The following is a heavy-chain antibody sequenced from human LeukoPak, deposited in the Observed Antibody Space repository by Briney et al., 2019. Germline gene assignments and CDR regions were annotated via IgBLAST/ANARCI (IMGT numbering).Heavy chain of an antibody. CDR2: ITASGGNT. J-gene: IGHJ4*02. D-gene: IGHD5-18*01. CDR3: AKGNGYSYGRYYFDY. Sequence: GGSLRLSCAASGFTFSSYAMGWVRQAPGKGLEWVSAITASGGNTYYADSVKGRFTIFKDNSKNTLYLQVNSLRAEDTAVYYCAKGNGYSYGRYYFDYWGQGTLVTVSS. CDR1: GFTFSSYA. V-gene: IGHV3-23*01.